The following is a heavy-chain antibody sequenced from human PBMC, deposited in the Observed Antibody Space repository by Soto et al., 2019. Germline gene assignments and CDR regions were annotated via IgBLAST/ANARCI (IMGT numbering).Heavy chain of an antibody. CDR1: GFTFSSYW. J-gene: IGHJ6*02. CDR3: ARGKGVDV. V-gene: IGHV3-7*01. CDR2: IKQDGSEK. D-gene: IGHD3-16*01. Sequence: EVQLVESGGGLVQPGGSLRLSCVASGFTFSSYWMSWVRQAPGKGLEWVANIKQDGSEKYYVDSVKGRFTISRDNAKNALYVQMNSRRAEDTAVYSCARGKGVDVWGQGTTVTVSS.